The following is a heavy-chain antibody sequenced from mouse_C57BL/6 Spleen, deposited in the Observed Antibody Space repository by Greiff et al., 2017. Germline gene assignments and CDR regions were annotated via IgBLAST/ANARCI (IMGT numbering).Heavy chain of an antibody. Sequence: VQLVESGAELVRPGTSVKVSCKASGYAFTNYLIEWVKQRPGQGLEWIGVINPGSGGTNYNEKFKGKATLTADKSSSTAYMQLSSLTSEDSAVYFCAREEDYDYDEGFAYWGQGTLVTVSA. J-gene: IGHJ3*01. CDR1: GYAFTNYL. D-gene: IGHD2-4*01. V-gene: IGHV1-54*01. CDR2: INPGSGGT. CDR3: AREEDYDYDEGFAY.